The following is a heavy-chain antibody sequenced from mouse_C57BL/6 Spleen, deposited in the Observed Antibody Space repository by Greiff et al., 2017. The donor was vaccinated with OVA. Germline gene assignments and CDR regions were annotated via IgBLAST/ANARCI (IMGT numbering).Heavy chain of an antibody. V-gene: IGHV1-26*01. CDR3: ARSGYGPSWFAY. CDR2: INPNNGGT. J-gene: IGHJ3*01. Sequence: EVQLQQSGPELVKPGASVKISCKASGYTFTDYYMNWVKQSHGKSLEWIGDINPNNGGTSYNQKFKGKATLTVDKSSSTAYMELRSLTSEDSAVYYCARSGYGPSWFAYWGQGTLVTVSA. CDR1: GYTFTDYY. D-gene: IGHD3-2*02.